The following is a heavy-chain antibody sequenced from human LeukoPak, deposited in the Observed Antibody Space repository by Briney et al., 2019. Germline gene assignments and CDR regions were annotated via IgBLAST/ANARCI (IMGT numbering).Heavy chain of an antibody. CDR2: IYHSGST. Sequence: PSETLSLTCTVSGDSITSYFWSWIRQPPGKGLEWIGEIYHSGSTNYNPSLKSRVTISVDKSKNQFSLKLSSVTAADTAVYYCARHPGNYGDYYFDYWGQGTLVTVSS. V-gene: IGHV4-59*08. J-gene: IGHJ4*02. CDR3: ARHPGNYGDYYFDY. CDR1: GDSITSYF. D-gene: IGHD4-17*01.